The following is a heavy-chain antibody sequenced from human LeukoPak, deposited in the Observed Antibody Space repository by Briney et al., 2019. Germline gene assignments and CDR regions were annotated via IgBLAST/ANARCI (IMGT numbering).Heavy chain of an antibody. CDR2: IYWDDDK. Sequence: SGPTLVKPTQTLTLTCTFSGFSLSTGGVGVGRIRQPPGKALEWLALIYWDDDKRYSPSLKSRLTITKDTSKNQVVLTMTNMDPVDTATYYCAHRLLTMIVVSAGPFDYWGQGTLVTVSS. V-gene: IGHV2-5*02. D-gene: IGHD3-22*01. CDR3: AHRLLTMIVVSAGPFDY. CDR1: GFSLSTGGVG. J-gene: IGHJ4*02.